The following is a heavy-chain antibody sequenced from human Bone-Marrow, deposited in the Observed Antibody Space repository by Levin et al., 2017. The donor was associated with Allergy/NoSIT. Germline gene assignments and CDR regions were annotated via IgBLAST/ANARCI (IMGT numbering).Heavy chain of an antibody. V-gene: IGHV3-7*01. J-gene: IGHJ6*02. CDR2: IKPDESDK. CDR1: GFTFSTYW. D-gene: IGHD1-26*01. Sequence: GESLKISCGASGFTFSTYWMSWVRQAPGKGLEWVANIKPDESDKYHVDSVKGRFTISRDNAKNSLYLQMNSLRVDDTAVYYCARRGILVGGSGGGYGMDVWGQGTTVTVSS. CDR3: ARRGILVGGSGGGYGMDV.